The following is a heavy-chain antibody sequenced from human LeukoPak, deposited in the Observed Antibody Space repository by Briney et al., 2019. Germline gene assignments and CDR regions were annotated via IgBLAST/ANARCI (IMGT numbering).Heavy chain of an antibody. CDR3: TRVTNSGYDSGNFDY. V-gene: IGHV3-30*04. CDR1: GFTFSSYV. Sequence: GGSLRLSCAASGFTFSSYVMHWVRQAPGKGLEWVAIISYDGSNEYYADSVKGRFTISRDNSKNTLYLQMNSLRAADTAVYYCTRVTNSGYDSGNFDYWGQGTLVTVSS. CDR2: ISYDGSNE. J-gene: IGHJ4*02. D-gene: IGHD5-12*01.